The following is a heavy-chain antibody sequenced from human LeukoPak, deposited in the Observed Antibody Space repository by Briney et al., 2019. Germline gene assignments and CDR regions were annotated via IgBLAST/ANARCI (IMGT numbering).Heavy chain of an antibody. CDR1: GGSISSGSYY. V-gene: IGHV4-61*02. D-gene: IGHD3-10*01. Sequence: SQTMSLTCTVSGGSISSGSYYWSWIRQPAGKGLEWIGRIYTSGSTNYNPSLKSRVTISVDTSKNQFSLKLSSVTAADTAVYYCASVNRMVRGVINYHYGMDVWGQGTTVTVSS. CDR3: ASVNRMVRGVINYHYGMDV. J-gene: IGHJ6*02. CDR2: IYTSGST.